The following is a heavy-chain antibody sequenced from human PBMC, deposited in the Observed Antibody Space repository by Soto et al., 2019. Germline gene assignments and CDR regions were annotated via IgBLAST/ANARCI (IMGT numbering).Heavy chain of an antibody. V-gene: IGHV3-23*01. CDR3: ARDWTGDTCPCLDV. J-gene: IGHJ6*02. D-gene: IGHD3-3*01. Sequence: EVQLLESGGGLVQPGGSLRLSCAAAGFTFSNYALTWVRQSPGKGLEWVSTFSGSGGSTYYADSVRGQFTISRDNSKNTLFLQMNSLRVEDTAIYYCARDWTGDTCPCLDVWGQGTTVSVSS. CDR1: GFTFSNYA. CDR2: FSGSGGST.